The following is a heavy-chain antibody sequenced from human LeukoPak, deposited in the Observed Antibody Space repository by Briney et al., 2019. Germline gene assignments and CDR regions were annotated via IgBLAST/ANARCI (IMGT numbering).Heavy chain of an antibody. CDR1: GFTFSSYA. Sequence: GGSLRLSCAGSGFTFSSYAIHWVRQAPGKGLEYVSTISSKGDNIFYANSVKGRFTISRDNSKNTVYLQMGSLRAEDMAVYYCGRIRISAARGYMDVWGKGTTVTVSS. V-gene: IGHV3-64*01. CDR2: ISSKGDNI. J-gene: IGHJ6*04. D-gene: IGHD6-13*01. CDR3: GRIRISAARGYMDV.